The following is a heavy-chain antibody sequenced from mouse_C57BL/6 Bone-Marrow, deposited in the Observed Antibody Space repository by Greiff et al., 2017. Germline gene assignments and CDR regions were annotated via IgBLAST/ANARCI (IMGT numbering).Heavy chain of an antibody. J-gene: IGHJ1*03. V-gene: IGHV1-18*01. Sequence: EVQLQESGPELVKPGASVQIPCKASGYTFTDYNMDWVKQSHGKSLEWIGDINPNNGGTIYNQKFKGKATVTVYTSSRTAYMELRSLTSEDTAVYYCARSRRGRYVDDWGKGTTLTVSS. CDR1: GYTFTDYN. CDR3: ARSRRGRYVDD. CDR2: INPNNGGT.